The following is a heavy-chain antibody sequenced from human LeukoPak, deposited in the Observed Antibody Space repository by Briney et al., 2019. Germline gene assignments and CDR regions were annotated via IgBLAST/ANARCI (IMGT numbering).Heavy chain of an antibody. CDR3: TLLQRGAVGY. Sequence: PSETLSLTCTVSGGSISSYYWSWIRQPPGKGLEWIEYIYYSGSTNYNPSLKSRVTISVDTSKNQFSLKLSSVTAADTAVYYCTLLQRGAVGYWGQGTLVTVPS. J-gene: IGHJ4*02. CDR1: GGSISSYY. V-gene: IGHV4-59*01. CDR2: IYYSGST. D-gene: IGHD1-26*01.